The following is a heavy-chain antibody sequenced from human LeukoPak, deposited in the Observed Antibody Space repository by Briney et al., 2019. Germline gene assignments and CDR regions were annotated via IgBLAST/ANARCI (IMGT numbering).Heavy chain of an antibody. CDR3: TRGPPIYCETTSCSQKGAYFDY. Sequence: GGSLRLSCTASGFTFGDCAMSWVREAPGKGLQWVGFIRSKAYSGTTEYAASVKGRFTISRDDSKSIAYLQMNSLKTEDSALFYCTRGPPIYCETTSCSQKGAYFDYWGQGTLVTVSS. CDR2: IRSKAYSGTT. D-gene: IGHD2-2*01. V-gene: IGHV3-49*04. CDR1: GFTFGDCA. J-gene: IGHJ4*02.